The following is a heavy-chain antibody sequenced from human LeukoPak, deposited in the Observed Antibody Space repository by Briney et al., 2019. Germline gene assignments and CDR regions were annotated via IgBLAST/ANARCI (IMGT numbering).Heavy chain of an antibody. V-gene: IGHV3-74*01. D-gene: IGHD1-20*01. J-gene: IGHJ4*02. CDR2: IKSDGITI. Sequence: PGGSLRLSCAAPGSTFSNYMMHWVRQAPGKGLVWVSRIKSDGITITYADSVKGRFTISRDNAKNTLYLQMNSLRAEDTAVYYCLRDLNWSLDQWGQGTLVTVSS. CDR3: LRDLNWSLDQ. CDR1: GSTFSNYM.